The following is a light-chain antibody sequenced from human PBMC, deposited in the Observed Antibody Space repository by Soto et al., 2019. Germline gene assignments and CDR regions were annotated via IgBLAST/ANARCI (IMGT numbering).Light chain of an antibody. V-gene: IGLV2-14*03. CDR1: SSDVGGYNF. Sequence: QSALTQPASVSGSPGQSITISCTGTSSDVGGYNFVSWYQHHPGKAPKLIIYDVSNRPSGVSNRLSGSKSGNTASLTISGLQVEDEADYYCTSYTTSFIFVFVPGTKVPVL. J-gene: IGLJ1*01. CDR3: TSYTTSFIFV. CDR2: DVS.